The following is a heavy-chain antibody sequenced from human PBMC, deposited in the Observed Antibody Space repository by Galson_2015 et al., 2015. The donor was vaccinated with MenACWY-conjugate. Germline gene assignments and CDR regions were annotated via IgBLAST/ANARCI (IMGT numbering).Heavy chain of an antibody. J-gene: IGHJ4*02. Sequence: SLRLSCAASGFTFSDYNMNWVRQAPGKGLEWVSYISSRSSILYYGDSVKGRFTISRDNAKNSLYLQMNSLRAEDTAVYYCASGPEYRERLIFDYWGQGTPVTVSS. CDR2: ISSRSSIL. V-gene: IGHV3-48*04. CDR1: GFTFSDYN. CDR3: ASGPEYRERLIFDY. D-gene: IGHD1-1*01.